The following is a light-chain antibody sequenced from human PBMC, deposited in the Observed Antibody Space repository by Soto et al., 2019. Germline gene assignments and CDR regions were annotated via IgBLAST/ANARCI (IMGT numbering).Light chain of an antibody. CDR1: QSVSSNY. CDR3: QQYGNSPRT. J-gene: IGKJ1*01. Sequence: EIVLTQSPGTLSLSPGEAATLSCRASQSVSSNYLARYQQKRGQAPRLLIYGASSRATGIPDRFSGSGSGTDFTLTISGLESEDFAVYYCQQYGNSPRTFGQGTKVDIK. CDR2: GAS. V-gene: IGKV3-20*01.